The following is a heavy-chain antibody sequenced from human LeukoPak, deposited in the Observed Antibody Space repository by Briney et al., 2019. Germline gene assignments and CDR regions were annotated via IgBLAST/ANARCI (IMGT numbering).Heavy chain of an antibody. CDR3: ARTDDSAGTY. CDR1: GGSFSGYY. D-gene: IGHD1-1*01. Sequence: SETLSLTCAVYGGSFSGYYWNWIRQPPGKGLEWIGEINHSGSTNYNPSLKSRVTISVDTSKSQFSLKLSSVTAADTAVYYCARTDDSAGTYWGQETLVTVSS. J-gene: IGHJ4*02. CDR2: INHSGST. V-gene: IGHV4-34*01.